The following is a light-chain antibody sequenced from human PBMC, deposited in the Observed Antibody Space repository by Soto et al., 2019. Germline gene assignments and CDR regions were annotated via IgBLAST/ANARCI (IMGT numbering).Light chain of an antibody. Sequence: QSVLTQPASVSGSPGQSIAISCTGSSSDVGIYNYVSWYQQHPGKVPKLIIYEVTNRPSGASNRFSGSKSGNTASLTISGLQAEDEADYYCSSYTTSSTRVFGNGTKVTVL. J-gene: IGLJ1*01. CDR2: EVT. CDR1: SSDVGIYNY. CDR3: SSYTTSSTRV. V-gene: IGLV2-14*01.